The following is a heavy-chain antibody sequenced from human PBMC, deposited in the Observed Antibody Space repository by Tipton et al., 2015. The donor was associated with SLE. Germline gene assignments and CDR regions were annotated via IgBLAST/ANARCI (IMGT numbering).Heavy chain of an antibody. Sequence: TLSLTCNVYGASISDINYSWGWGWVRQSPGKGLEWIATFYSSGSPNSRSPYYSPSLKSRVTISVDSSKNQFSLKLSSVTAADTAVYYCARDIYYGMDVWGQGTTVTVSS. J-gene: IGHJ6*02. CDR1: GASISDINYS. V-gene: IGHV4-39*07. CDR2: FYSSGSPNSRSP. CDR3: ARDIYYGMDV.